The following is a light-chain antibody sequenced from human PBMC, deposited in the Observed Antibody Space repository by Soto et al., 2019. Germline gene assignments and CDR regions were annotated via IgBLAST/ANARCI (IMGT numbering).Light chain of an antibody. CDR2: EVR. CDR1: SSDVGGSNS. CDR3: VSYTSSSTLYV. V-gene: IGLV2-14*01. Sequence: QSALTQPASVSGSPGQSITISCTGTSSDVGGSNSVSWYQQHSGKAPTLIIYEVRHRPSGVSNRFSDSKSGNTASLTISGLQAEDEADYYCVSYTSSSTLYVFGTGTKLTVL. J-gene: IGLJ1*01.